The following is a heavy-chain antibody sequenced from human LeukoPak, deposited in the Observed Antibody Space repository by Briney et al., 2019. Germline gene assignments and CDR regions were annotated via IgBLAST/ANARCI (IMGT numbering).Heavy chain of an antibody. CDR3: ARDRLGVEMSTINRFDY. J-gene: IGHJ4*02. D-gene: IGHD5-24*01. V-gene: IGHV3-23*01. CDR2: ISGSGGST. Sequence: GGSLRLSRAASGFTFSSYAMSWVRQAPGKGLEWVSAISGSGGSTYYADSVKGRFTISRDNAKNSPYLQMNSLRAEGTAVYYCARDRLGVEMSTINRFDYWGQGTLVAVSS. CDR1: GFTFSSYA.